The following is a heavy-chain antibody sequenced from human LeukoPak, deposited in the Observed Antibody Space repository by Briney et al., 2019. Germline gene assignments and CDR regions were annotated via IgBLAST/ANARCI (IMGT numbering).Heavy chain of an antibody. CDR3: ARVDSIWSGYYSSFDS. CDR2: INPNSGGT. Sequence: ASVKVSCKASGYTFTGYYMHWVRQVPGQGLEWMGWINPNSGGTNYAQKYQGRVSMTRDTSISTAYMELSRLRSDDTAVYYCARVDSIWSGYYSSFDSWGQGTLVTVSS. CDR1: GYTFTGYY. V-gene: IGHV1-2*02. J-gene: IGHJ4*02. D-gene: IGHD3-3*01.